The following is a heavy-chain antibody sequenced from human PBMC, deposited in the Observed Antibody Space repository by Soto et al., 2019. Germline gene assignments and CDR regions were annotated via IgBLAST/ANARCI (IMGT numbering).Heavy chain of an antibody. V-gene: IGHV1-18*01. CDR3: ARDTPPTAY. D-gene: IGHD4-4*01. Sequence: QVQLVQSGAEVKKPGASVKVSCKTSGYTFTSYHISWVRQAPGQGLEGMGWIRAYNTNTNYAQKFQGRVTMTTDTLTRTAYLELRSLRSDVTAVYYCARDTPPTAYWGQGTLVTVSS. J-gene: IGHJ4*02. CDR1: GYTFTSYH. CDR2: IRAYNTNT.